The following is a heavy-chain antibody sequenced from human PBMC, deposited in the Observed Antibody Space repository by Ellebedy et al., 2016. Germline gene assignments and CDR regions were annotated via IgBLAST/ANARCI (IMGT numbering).Heavy chain of an antibody. D-gene: IGHD6-19*01. V-gene: IGHV4-59*02. J-gene: IGHJ3*01. CDR3: AKWNGGWYAFDV. CDR1: GGSVSSDY. Sequence: SETLSLTCNVSGGSVSSDYWNWIRRPPGKGLEWIGYVFHTGITSYNPSLKSRVTMSLDTSRSQFSLRLTSVTAADTAVYYCAKWNGGWYAFDVWGQGTMVTVSS. CDR2: VFHTGIT.